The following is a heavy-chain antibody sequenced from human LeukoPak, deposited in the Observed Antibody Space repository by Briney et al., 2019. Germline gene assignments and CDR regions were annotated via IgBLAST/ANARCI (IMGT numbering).Heavy chain of an antibody. CDR1: GASISSYY. Sequence: PLETLSLTCTVSGASISSYYWRWIRQPAGKGLEWIGRIYTSGSTNYNPSLKSRVTMSVDTSKNQFSLKLSSVTAADTAVYYCPRDDLEQSWNQHDYMDVWGKGTTVTVSS. J-gene: IGHJ6*03. CDR2: IYTSGST. V-gene: IGHV4-4*07. D-gene: IGHD1-1*01. CDR3: PRDDLEQSWNQHDYMDV.